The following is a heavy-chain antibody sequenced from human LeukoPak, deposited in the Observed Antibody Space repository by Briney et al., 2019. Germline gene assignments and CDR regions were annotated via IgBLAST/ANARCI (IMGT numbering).Heavy chain of an antibody. D-gene: IGHD6-6*01. CDR3: ARVVRYSSSSTFDY. CDR2: IYYSGST. CDR1: GGSISSYY. J-gene: IGHJ4*02. V-gene: IGHV4-59*01. Sequence: PSETLSLTCIVSGGSISSYYWSWIRQPPGKGLEWIGYIYYSGSTNYNPSLKSRVTMSVDTSKNQFSLKLSSVTAADTAVYYCARVVRYSSSSTFDYWGQGTLVTVSS.